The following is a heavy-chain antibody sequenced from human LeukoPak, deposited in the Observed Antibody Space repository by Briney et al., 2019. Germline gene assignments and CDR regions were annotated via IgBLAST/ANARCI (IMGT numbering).Heavy chain of an antibody. CDR1: GFILSTYV. D-gene: IGHD2-2*01. J-gene: IGHJ4*02. CDR2: ISSSGGYT. Sequence: HPGGSLRLSCAASGFILSTYVMSWVRQAPGKGLEWVSTISSSGGYTYFADSVKGRFTISRDNSKNTLYLQMNSLRAEDTAVYYCARSVSSRFTSPRRPYYFDSWGQGTLVTVSS. CDR3: ARSVSSRFTSPRRPYYFDS. V-gene: IGHV3-23*01.